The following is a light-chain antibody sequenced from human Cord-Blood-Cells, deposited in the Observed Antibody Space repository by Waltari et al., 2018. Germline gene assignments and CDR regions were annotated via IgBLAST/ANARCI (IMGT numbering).Light chain of an antibody. Sequence: DIVMTQSPATLSVSPVERATISCRARKSVSSNLAWYQQKPGKAPRLLIYGASTRATGIPARLSGSGSGTEFTLTISSLHSEDLAVYYCQQYNNWPPWTFGQGTKVEIK. CDR1: KSVSSN. CDR2: GAS. V-gene: IGKV3-15*01. CDR3: QQYNNWPPWT. J-gene: IGKJ1*01.